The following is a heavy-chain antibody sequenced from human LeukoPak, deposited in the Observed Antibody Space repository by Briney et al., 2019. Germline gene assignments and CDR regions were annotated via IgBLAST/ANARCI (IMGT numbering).Heavy chain of an antibody. V-gene: IGHV4-59*01. J-gene: IGHJ3*02. CDR1: GGSISDYY. CDR3: ARDSPFEWAIFGDSFDI. Sequence: SETLSLTCTVSGGSISDYYWSWIRQSPGKGLEWIAHIHYSGSTNYNSSLASRVTISMGTSKRQISLKLSSVTAADTAVYYCARDSPFEWAIFGDSFDIWGQGTVVAVSS. D-gene: IGHD3-3*01. CDR2: IHYSGST.